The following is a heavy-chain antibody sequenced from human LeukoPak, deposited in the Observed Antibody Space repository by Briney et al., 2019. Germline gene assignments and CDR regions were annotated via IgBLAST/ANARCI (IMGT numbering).Heavy chain of an antibody. CDR3: VSMGSDGFDI. V-gene: IGHV7-4-1*02. CDR1: GYTFSNYA. Sequence: ASVTVSCKASGYTFSNYAMNWVRQAPGQGLEFMGWINTYNGNPTYAQAFTGRSVFSVDTSVSTAYLQISSLKTEDTAVYYCVSMGSDGFDIWGQGTMIIVSS. CDR2: INTYNGNP. D-gene: IGHD3-16*01. J-gene: IGHJ3*02.